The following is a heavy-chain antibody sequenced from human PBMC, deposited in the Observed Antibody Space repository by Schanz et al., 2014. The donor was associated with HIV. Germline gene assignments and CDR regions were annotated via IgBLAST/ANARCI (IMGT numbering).Heavy chain of an antibody. CDR3: AKDRNHYDSRYRGKGNYYYYYGMDV. CDR2: ISYDGTNK. CDR1: GFTFDSYG. J-gene: IGHJ6*02. V-gene: IGHV3-30*18. D-gene: IGHD3-22*01. Sequence: QVQLVESGGGVVQPGRSLRLSCAASGFTFDSYGIHWVRQAPGKGLEWVAVISYDGTNKKFADSVKGRFTISRDNSKNTLYLQAKSLRPEDTAVYYCAKDRNHYDSRYRGKGNYYYYYGMDVWGQGTTVTVSS.